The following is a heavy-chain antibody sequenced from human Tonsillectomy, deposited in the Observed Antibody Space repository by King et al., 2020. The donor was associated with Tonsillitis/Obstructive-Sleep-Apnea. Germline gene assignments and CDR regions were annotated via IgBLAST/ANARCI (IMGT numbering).Heavy chain of an antibody. D-gene: IGHD3-10*01. V-gene: IGHV3-15*07. CDR1: GFTFSNAW. CDR3: TTTLYTSGSYIGVDDY. Sequence: VQLVESGGGLVKPGGSLRLSCAASGFTFSNAWMNWVRQAPGKGLEWVGRIKIKTDGGTTDYAAPVKGRFTISRDDSKNTLYLQMNSLKTEVTAVYYCTTTLYTSGSYIGVDDYWGQGTLVTVSS. J-gene: IGHJ4*02. CDR2: IKIKTDGGTT.